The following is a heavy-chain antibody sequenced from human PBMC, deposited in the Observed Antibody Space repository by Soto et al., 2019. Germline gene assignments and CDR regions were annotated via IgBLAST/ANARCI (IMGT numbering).Heavy chain of an antibody. CDR3: ARRWESSSWYLDY. CDR1: GYTFTNHG. D-gene: IGHD6-13*01. CDR2: ISGNDGNT. J-gene: IGHJ4*02. V-gene: IGHV1-18*01. Sequence: QVQLVQSGAEVKNPGASVKVSCKASGYTFTNHGISWVRQAPGQGLEWMGWISGNDGNTKYAQKLQGRVTMTIDKSTTTAYMELRSLRSDDTAVYCCARRWESSSWYLDYWGQGTLVTVSS.